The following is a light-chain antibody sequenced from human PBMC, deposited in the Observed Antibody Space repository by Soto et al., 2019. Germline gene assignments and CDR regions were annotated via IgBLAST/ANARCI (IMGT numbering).Light chain of an antibody. CDR1: QSVDSSF. CDR2: AAS. CDR3: QQYVSSVT. J-gene: IGKJ1*01. Sequence: EIVLTQSPGSLSLSPGERATLSCRASQSVDSSFFAWYQKKPGQAPRLLIYAASKRAPGIPDRFSGSGSGTDIPLTSSRLEPEDFAVYYCQQYVSSVTFGEGTKVEL. V-gene: IGKV3-20*01.